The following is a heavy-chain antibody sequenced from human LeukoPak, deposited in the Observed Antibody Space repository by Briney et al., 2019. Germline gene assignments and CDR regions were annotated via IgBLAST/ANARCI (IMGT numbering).Heavy chain of an antibody. J-gene: IGHJ6*03. D-gene: IGHD1-14*01. CDR1: GGSISSHY. CDR3: ARDPDRAGYMDV. V-gene: IGHV4-59*11. CDR2: IYYSGST. Sequence: PSETLSLTCTVPGGSISSHYWSWIRQPPGKGLEWIGYIYYSGSTNYNPSLKSRVTISVDTSKNQFSLKLSSVTAADTAVYYCARDPDRAGYMDVWGKGTTVTVSS.